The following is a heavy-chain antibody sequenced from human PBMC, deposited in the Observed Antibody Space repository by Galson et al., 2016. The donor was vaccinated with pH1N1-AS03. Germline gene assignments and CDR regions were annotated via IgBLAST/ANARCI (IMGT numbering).Heavy chain of an antibody. CDR2: ISSSSNYI. CDR3: ASGYCSGGSCHSGYFQY. D-gene: IGHD2-15*01. Sequence: SLRLSCAASGFTFCNSGMNWVRQAPGKGLEWVSSISSSSNYIYYADSVKGRFTISRDNANNSLYLQMNSLRAEDTAVYYCASGYCSGGSCHSGYFQYWGQGTRVTVSS. CDR1: GFTFCNSG. V-gene: IGHV3-21*06. J-gene: IGHJ1*01.